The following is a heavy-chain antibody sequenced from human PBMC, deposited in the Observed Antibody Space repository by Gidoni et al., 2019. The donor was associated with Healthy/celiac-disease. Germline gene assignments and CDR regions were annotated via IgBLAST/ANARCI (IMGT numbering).Heavy chain of an antibody. CDR1: GFTVSSNY. J-gene: IGHJ2*01. CDR2: IYSGGNT. CDR3: ARSPPYYYGSGSYTHWYFDL. V-gene: IGHV3-53*02. Sequence: EVQLVETGGGLIQPGGSLSTSCAASGFTVSSNYMRWVSQAPGHGLAWVSVIYSGGNTYYADSVKGRFTIARDKSKNTRYLQMNSLRAEDTAVYYCARSPPYYYGSGSYTHWYFDLWGRGTLVTVSS. D-gene: IGHD3-10*01.